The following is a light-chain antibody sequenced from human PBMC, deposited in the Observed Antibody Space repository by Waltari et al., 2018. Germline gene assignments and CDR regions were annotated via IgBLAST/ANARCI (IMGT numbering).Light chain of an antibody. J-gene: IGKJ3*01. CDR1: QSVSAY. CDR2: GSS. CDR3: QHTTDWPPAFT. Sequence: EVVLTQSPATLSLSPGEGATLSCRASQSVSAYLAWYQQKPGQAPRLLLYGSSTRATGVPDRFSGRGSGTDFSLTISSVEPEDFAVYYCQHTTDWPPAFTFGPGTRVDLK. V-gene: IGKV3-11*01.